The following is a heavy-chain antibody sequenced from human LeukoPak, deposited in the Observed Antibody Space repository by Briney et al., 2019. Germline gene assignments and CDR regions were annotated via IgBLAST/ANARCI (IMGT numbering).Heavy chain of an antibody. CDR3: AKDISGYYRPFDY. J-gene: IGHJ4*02. D-gene: IGHD3-22*01. V-gene: IGHV3-23*01. CDR1: GFSFSGYA. CDR2: ISGSGSHT. Sequence: GGALRLPCAVSGFSFSGYAMSWVRQAPGKGLEWVSSISGSGSHTYHADSVKGRFTISRDNSKNTLYLQMNSLRAEDTAVYYCAKDISGYYRPFDYWGQGTLVTVSS.